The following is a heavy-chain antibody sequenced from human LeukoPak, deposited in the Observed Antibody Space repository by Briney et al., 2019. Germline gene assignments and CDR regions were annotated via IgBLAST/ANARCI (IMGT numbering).Heavy chain of an antibody. CDR2: INPNSGGT. Sequence: ASVKVSCKASGYTFTGYYMHWVRQAPGQGLEWMGWINPNSGGTNYAQKFQGRVTITRNTSISTAYMELSSLRSEDTAVYYCARGRSFVRGVIIKLDYYYYMDVWGKGTTVTVSS. J-gene: IGHJ6*03. CDR3: ARGRSFVRGVIIKLDYYYYMDV. V-gene: IGHV1-2*02. D-gene: IGHD3-10*01. CDR1: GYTFTGYY.